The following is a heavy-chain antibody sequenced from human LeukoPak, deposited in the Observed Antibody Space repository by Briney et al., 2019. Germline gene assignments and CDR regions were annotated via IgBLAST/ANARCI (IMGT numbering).Heavy chain of an antibody. D-gene: IGHD3-16*01. CDR3: AGNHDYVSFDS. CDR2: IYTSGST. Sequence: SETLSLTCTVSGGSISSYYWSWIRQPAGKGLEWIGRIYTSGSTNYNPSLKSRVTMSVDTSKNKFSLKLSSVTAADTAVYYCAGNHDYVSFDSWGQGTLVTVSS. CDR1: GGSISSYY. V-gene: IGHV4-4*07. J-gene: IGHJ4*02.